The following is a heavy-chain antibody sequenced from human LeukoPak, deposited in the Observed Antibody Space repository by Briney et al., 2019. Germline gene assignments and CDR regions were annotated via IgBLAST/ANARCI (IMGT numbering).Heavy chain of an antibody. J-gene: IGHJ4*02. V-gene: IGHV3-7*01. CDR3: ARIIGAFGTYRYDS. CDR1: GFTFSSYA. CDR2: INQEGSER. D-gene: IGHD3-16*02. Sequence: GGSLRLSCAASGFTFSSYAMHWVRQAPGKGLEWVGNINQEGSERNHGDSVNGRFTISRDNAENSLYPQMNSLRAEDTAVYYCARIIGAFGTYRYDSWGQGTLVSVSS.